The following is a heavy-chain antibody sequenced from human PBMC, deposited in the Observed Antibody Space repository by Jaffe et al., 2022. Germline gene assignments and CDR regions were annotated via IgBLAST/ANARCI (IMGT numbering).Heavy chain of an antibody. CDR1: GFTFSSYS. Sequence: EVQLVESGGGLVKPGGSLRLSCAASGFTFSSYSMNWVRQAPGQGLEWVSSIGSTSSYIYYADSVKGRFTISRDNAKNSLYLQMNSLRAEDTAVYYCARGGGQIYDIWGQGTMVTVS. CDR3: ARGGGQIYDI. CDR2: IGSTSSYI. D-gene: IGHD5-12*01. V-gene: IGHV3-21*01. J-gene: IGHJ3*02.